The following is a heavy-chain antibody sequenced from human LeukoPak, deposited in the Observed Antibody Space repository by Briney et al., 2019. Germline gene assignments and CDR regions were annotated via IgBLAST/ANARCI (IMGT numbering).Heavy chain of an antibody. Sequence: ASVKVSCKASGYTFTSYYMHWVRQAPGQGLEWMGIINPSGGSTSYAQKFQGRVTMTRDTSTGTVYMELSSLRSEDTAVYYCARDAGDSSGWYLISKHWGQGTLVTVSS. CDR2: INPSGGST. V-gene: IGHV1-46*01. J-gene: IGHJ1*01. CDR1: GYTFTSYY. CDR3: ARDAGDSSGWYLISKH. D-gene: IGHD6-19*01.